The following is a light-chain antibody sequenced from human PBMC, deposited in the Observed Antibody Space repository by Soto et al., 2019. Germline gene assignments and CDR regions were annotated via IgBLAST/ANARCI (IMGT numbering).Light chain of an antibody. CDR3: QQYGSSSWT. CDR1: QSVSSSY. V-gene: IGKV3-20*01. J-gene: IGKJ1*01. CDR2: GTS. Sequence: EIVLTQSPGTLSLSPGERATLSCRASQSVSSSYLAWYQQKPGQAPRLLIYGTSSRATAIPDSFSGSGSGTAFTLTISRLEPEDFAVYYCQQYGSSSWTFGQGTKVEIK.